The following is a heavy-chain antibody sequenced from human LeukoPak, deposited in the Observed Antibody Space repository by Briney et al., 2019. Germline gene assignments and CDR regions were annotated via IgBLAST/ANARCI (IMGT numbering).Heavy chain of an antibody. V-gene: IGHV4-31*03. J-gene: IGHJ4*02. Sequence: PSQTLSLTCTVSGGSISSGGYYWSWIRQHPGKGLEWIGYIYYSGSTYYNPSLKSRVTISVDTSKNQFSLKLSSVTAADTAVYYCARGSYYYDSSGYYRFDYWGQGTLVTVSP. CDR1: GGSISSGGYY. D-gene: IGHD3-22*01. CDR2: IYYSGST. CDR3: ARGSYYYDSSGYYRFDY.